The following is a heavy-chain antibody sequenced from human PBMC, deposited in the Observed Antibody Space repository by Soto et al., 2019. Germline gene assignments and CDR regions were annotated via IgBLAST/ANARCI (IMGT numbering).Heavy chain of an antibody. CDR1: GGSISSGGYY. Sequence: QVQLQESGPGLVKPSQTLSLTCTVSGGSISSGGYYWSWIRQHPGKGLEWIGYIYYSGSTYYNPSLKSRVTISVDTSKNQFSLKLSSVTXAXXXVXYCARGTTVDGMDVWGQGTTVTVSS. J-gene: IGHJ6*02. CDR2: IYYSGST. D-gene: IGHD1-1*01. CDR3: ARGTTVDGMDV. V-gene: IGHV4-31*03.